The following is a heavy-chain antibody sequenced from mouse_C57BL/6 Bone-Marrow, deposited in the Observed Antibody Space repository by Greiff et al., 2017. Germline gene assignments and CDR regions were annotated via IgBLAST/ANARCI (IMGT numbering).Heavy chain of an antibody. Sequence: EVHLVESGGGLVKPGGSLKLSCAASGFTFSSYAMSWVRQTPEKRLEWVATISDGGSYTYYPDNVKGRFTISRDNAKNNLYLQMSHLKSEDTAMYYCARDYYGRGFAYWGQGTLVTVSA. CDR1: GFTFSSYA. CDR3: ARDYYGRGFAY. V-gene: IGHV5-4*01. D-gene: IGHD1-1*01. J-gene: IGHJ3*01. CDR2: ISDGGSYT.